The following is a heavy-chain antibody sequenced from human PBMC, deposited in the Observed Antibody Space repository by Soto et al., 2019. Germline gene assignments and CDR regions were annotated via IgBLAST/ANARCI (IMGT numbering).Heavy chain of an antibody. CDR1: GFSLSTSGVG. Sequence: QITLKESGPTLVKPTQTLTLTCTFSGFSLSTSGVGVGWIRQPPGKALEWLALIYWDDDKRYSPSLKSRLTITKDTSKNQVVLTMTNMDPVDTATYYCDLFCSGSSCYSYLRGMAVWGQGTTVTVSS. V-gene: IGHV2-5*02. CDR3: DLFCSGSSCYSYLRGMAV. D-gene: IGHD2-15*01. CDR2: IYWDDDK. J-gene: IGHJ6*02.